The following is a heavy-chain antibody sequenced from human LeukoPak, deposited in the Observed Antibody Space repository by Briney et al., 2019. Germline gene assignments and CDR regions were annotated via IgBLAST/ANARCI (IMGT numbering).Heavy chain of an antibody. CDR2: ISGRTSTI. CDR1: GFTFSPYS. V-gene: IGHV3-48*01. Sequence: GGSLRLSCVVSGFTFSPYSMNWVRQAPGKGLEWVAYISGRTSTIYYADSVYGRFTISRDNSKNTLYLQMNSLRAEDTAVYYCARGSANFDYWGQGTLVTVSS. J-gene: IGHJ4*02. CDR3: ARGSANFDY.